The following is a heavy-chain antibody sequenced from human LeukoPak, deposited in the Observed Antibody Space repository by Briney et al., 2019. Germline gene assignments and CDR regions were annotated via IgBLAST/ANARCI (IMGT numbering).Heavy chain of an antibody. Sequence: GGSLRLSCAASGLTLSNYWMDWVRQAPGKGLEWVANIKQDGSEKNYVDSVKGRFIISRDNAKNSLYLQMNTLRADDTAVYYCARDGFGTGSNWGQGTLVTVSS. V-gene: IGHV3-7*03. CDR1: GLTLSNYW. CDR2: IKQDGSEK. J-gene: IGHJ4*02. D-gene: IGHD3-16*01. CDR3: ARDGFGTGSN.